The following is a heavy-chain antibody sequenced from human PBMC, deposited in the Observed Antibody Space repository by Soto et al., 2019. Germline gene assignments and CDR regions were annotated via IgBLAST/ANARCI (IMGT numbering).Heavy chain of an antibody. J-gene: IGHJ6*03. CDR2: ISGGGGTT. V-gene: IGHV3-23*01. D-gene: IGHD1-1*01. Sequence: EVQLLESGGALVQPGGSLRLSCAAPGFTFSSYAMAWVRQAPGKGLEWVSDISGGGGTTYYADSVKGRFTSSRDNPKNMLYLQMDSLRAEDTAIYYCARCAWNYYEYYYMDVWGKGTTVTVSS. CDR3: ARCAWNYYEYYYMDV. CDR1: GFTFSSYA.